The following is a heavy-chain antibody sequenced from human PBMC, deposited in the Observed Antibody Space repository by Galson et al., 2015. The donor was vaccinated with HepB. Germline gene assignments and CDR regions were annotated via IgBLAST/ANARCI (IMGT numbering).Heavy chain of an antibody. CDR3: ARDRWPQGYGVDV. CDR1: GDSVSSNNAA. D-gene: IGHD4-23*01. J-gene: IGHJ6*02. V-gene: IGHV6-1*01. CDR2: IYYRSKWGY. Sequence: AISGDSVSSNNAAWNWIRQSPSRGLEWLGRIYYRSKWGYDYAESVKSRITINSDTSKNQFSLQLNSVTPEDTAVYYCARDRWPQGYGVDVWGQGTTATVSS.